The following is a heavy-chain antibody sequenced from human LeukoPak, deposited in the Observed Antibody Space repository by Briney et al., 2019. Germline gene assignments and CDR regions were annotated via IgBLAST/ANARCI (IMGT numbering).Heavy chain of an antibody. D-gene: IGHD1-26*01. CDR2: ISGTGGST. V-gene: IGHV3-23*01. J-gene: IGHJ4*02. CDR1: GFTFTNYA. Sequence: GGSLRLSCAASGFTFTNYAISWVRQAPGKGLEWVSAISGTGGSTFYADSVKGRFTISRDNSRNTLYLLINSLRAEDTAVYYCAKLNSGSYLFYFDCWGQGTLVTVSS. CDR3: AKLNSGSYLFYFDC.